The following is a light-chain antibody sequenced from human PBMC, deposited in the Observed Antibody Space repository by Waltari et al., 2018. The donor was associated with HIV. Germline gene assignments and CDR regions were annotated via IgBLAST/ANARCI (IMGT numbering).Light chain of an antibody. Sequence: ENVLTQSPGTLSLSPGERATLSCRASQTLNNSYLAWYQQTPGQAPRLLIYAASSRASGIPERFSGSGSGTDFTLTISRLEPEDFAVYYCQQYGASPRTFGQGTKVEIK. CDR3: QQYGASPRT. J-gene: IGKJ1*01. V-gene: IGKV3-20*01. CDR1: QTLNNSY. CDR2: AAS.